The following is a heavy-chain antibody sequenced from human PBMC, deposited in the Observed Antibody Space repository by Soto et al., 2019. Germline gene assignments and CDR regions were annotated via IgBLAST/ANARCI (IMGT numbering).Heavy chain of an antibody. D-gene: IGHD1-26*01. CDR2: ISAYNGNT. V-gene: IGHV1-18*01. CDR3: ARVFGNVLGSVPSSWELHSYYYYGMDV. J-gene: IGHJ6*02. CDR1: GYTFTSYG. Sequence: ASVKVSCKASGYTFTSYGISWVRQAPGQGLEWMGWISAYNGNTNYAQKLQGRVTMTTDTSTSTAYMELRSLRSDDTAVYYCARVFGNVLGSVPSSWELHSYYYYGMDVWGQGTTVTVSS.